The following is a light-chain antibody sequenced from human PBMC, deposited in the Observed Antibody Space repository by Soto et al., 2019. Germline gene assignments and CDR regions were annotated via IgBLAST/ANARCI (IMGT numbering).Light chain of an antibody. V-gene: IGLV2-14*01. CDR3: CSYTSSTTLVL. Sequence: QSVLTQPASVSGSVGQSITISCTGISSDVGGYNYVSWYQQYPGKAPKVMMYDVNNRPSGVSNRFSGSKSGNTASLIISGLQAEDEADYYCCSYTSSTTLVLFGGGTKVTVL. CDR2: DVN. J-gene: IGLJ3*02. CDR1: SSDVGGYNY.